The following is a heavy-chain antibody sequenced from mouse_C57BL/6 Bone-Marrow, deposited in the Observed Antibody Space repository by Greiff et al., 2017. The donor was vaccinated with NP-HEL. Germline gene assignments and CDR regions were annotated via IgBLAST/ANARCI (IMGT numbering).Heavy chain of an antibody. J-gene: IGHJ1*03. D-gene: IGHD1-1*01. V-gene: IGHV1-59*01. Sequence: QVHVKQPGAELVRPGTSVKLSCKASGYTFTSYWMHWVKQRPGQGLEWIGVIDPSDSYTNYNQKFKGKATLTVDTSSSTAYMQLSSLTSEDSAVDYCAREYYAHWYFDVWGTGTTVTVSS. CDR1: GYTFTSYW. CDR3: AREYYAHWYFDV. CDR2: IDPSDSYT.